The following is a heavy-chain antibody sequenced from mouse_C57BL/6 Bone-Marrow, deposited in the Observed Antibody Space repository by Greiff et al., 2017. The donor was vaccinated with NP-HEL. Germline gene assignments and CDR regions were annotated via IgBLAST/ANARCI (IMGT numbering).Heavy chain of an antibody. CDR3: ARGYYYGSLYYFDY. V-gene: IGHV1-81*01. J-gene: IGHJ2*01. CDR1: GYTFTSYG. D-gene: IGHD1-1*01. CDR2: IYPRSGNT. Sequence: QVQLQQSGAELARPGASVKLSCKASGYTFTSYGISWVKQRTGQGLEWIGEIYPRSGNTYYNEKFKGKATLTADKSSSTAYMELRSLTSEDSAVYFCARGYYYGSLYYFDYWGQGTTLTVSS.